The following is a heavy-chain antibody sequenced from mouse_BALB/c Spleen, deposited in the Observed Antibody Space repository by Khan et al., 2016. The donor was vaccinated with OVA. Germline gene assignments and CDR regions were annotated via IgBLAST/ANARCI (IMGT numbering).Heavy chain of an antibody. CDR2: MFPGTGTT. CDR3: ARCYFGNYEFAY. D-gene: IGHD2-1*01. CDR1: GYTFTNYW. Sequence: QVQLKESEAELVKPGASVKLSCKTSGYTFTNYWIQWIKQRPGQGLEWSGEMFPGTGTTYTNENLKGKATLTIDTSSTTAYMQLSSLTSEYSAYYFGARCYFGNYEFAYWGQATLVTVSA. V-gene: IGHV1S132*01. J-gene: IGHJ3*01.